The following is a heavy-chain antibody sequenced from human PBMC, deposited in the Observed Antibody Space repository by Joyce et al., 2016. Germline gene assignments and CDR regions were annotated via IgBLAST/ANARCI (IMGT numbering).Heavy chain of an antibody. V-gene: IGHV3-21*01. J-gene: IGHJ6*02. CDR3: ARGGISYYYAMDV. Sequence: QLVESGGGVVKPGGSLRLSCEAPGSTFSSSSMSWFRQGPGKGLEWVAAISGNSYYIFHAETVRGRFTVSRDNAKKTLYLQMNSLRAEDSAVFYCARGGISYYYAMDVWGQGTTVTVSS. CDR1: GSTFSSSS. D-gene: IGHD3-16*01. CDR2: ISGNSYYI.